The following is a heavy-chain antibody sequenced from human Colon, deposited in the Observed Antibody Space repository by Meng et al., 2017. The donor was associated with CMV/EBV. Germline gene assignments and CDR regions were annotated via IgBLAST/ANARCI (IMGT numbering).Heavy chain of an antibody. J-gene: IGHJ6*02. CDR3: ARHAGDDYSNYSYGMDV. CDR2: IHAGDSDT. V-gene: IGHV5-51*01. Sequence: GESLKISCKGSGYNFANYWIAWVRQMPGKGLEWMGIIHAGDSDTRYSPSFRGQVTISVDKSISTAFLQWSSLKASDTAVYFCARHAGDDYSNYSYGMDVWGQGTTVTVSS. D-gene: IGHD4-11*01. CDR1: GYNFANYW.